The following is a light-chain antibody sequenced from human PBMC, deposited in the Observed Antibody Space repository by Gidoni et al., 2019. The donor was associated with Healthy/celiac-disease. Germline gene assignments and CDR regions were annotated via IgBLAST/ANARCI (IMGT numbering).Light chain of an antibody. Sequence: SYELTQPPSVPVSPGQTARITCSGDALPKQYAYWYPQKPGQAPVLVIYKDSERPSGIPERFSGSSSGTTVTLTISGVQAEDEADYYCQSADSRVVFGGGTKLTVL. CDR1: ALPKQY. CDR3: QSADSRVV. J-gene: IGLJ2*01. V-gene: IGLV3-25*03. CDR2: KDS.